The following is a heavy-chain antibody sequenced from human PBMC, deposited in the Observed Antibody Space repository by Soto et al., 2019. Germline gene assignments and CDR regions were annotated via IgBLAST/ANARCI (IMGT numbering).Heavy chain of an antibody. CDR1: GYTFTGYY. V-gene: IGHV1-2*02. CDR3: ARGVHGKYNWNDVSLDY. Sequence: GASVKVSCKASGYTFTGYYMHWVGQAPGQGLEWMGWINPNSGGTNYAQKFQGRVTMTRDTSISTAYMELSRLRSDDTAVYYCARGVHGKYNWNDVSLDYWGQGTLVTVSS. D-gene: IGHD1-20*01. J-gene: IGHJ4*02. CDR2: INPNSGGT.